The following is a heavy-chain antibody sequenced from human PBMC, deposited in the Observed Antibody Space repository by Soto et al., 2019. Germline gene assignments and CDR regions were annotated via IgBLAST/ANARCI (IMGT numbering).Heavy chain of an antibody. CDR2: INHSGRV. J-gene: IGHJ5*02. Sequence: KPSETLSIACAFDIGSFSGHCWTWIRQSPGKGLEWIGDINHSGRVNYSPSLKSRVTISLDTSKNQFSLTLSAVTAADTAMYYCSTRAYDTNGYYRFEPWGKGTLVTVS. D-gene: IGHD3-22*01. CDR1: IGSFSGHC. CDR3: STRAYDTNGYYRFEP. V-gene: IGHV4-34*01.